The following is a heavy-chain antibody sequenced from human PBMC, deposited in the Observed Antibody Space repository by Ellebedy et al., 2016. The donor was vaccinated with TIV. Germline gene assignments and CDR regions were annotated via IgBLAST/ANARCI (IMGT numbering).Heavy chain of an antibody. Sequence: GSLRLXXAASGFTFSNAWMSWVRQAPGKGLEWIGEINHSGSTNYNPSLKSRVTISVDTSKNQFSLKLNSVTAADTAVYYCARHSSSSVPFDYWGQGTLVTVSS. CDR1: GFTFSNAW. J-gene: IGHJ4*02. CDR2: INHSGST. CDR3: ARHSSSSVPFDY. V-gene: IGHV4-34*01. D-gene: IGHD6-6*01.